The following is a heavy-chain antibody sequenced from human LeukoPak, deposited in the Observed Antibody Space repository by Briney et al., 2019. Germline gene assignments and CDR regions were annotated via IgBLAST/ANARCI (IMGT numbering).Heavy chain of an antibody. CDR3: ARTAELELPYNWFDP. V-gene: IGHV4-34*01. J-gene: IGHJ5*02. CDR2: INHSGST. Sequence: PGGSLRLSCVASGFIFSDYYMSWIRQPPGKGLEWIGEINHSGSTNYNPSLKSRVTIPVDTSKNQFSLKLSSVTAADTAVYYCARTAELELPYNWFDPWGQGTLVTVSS. CDR1: GFIFSDYY. D-gene: IGHD1-7*01.